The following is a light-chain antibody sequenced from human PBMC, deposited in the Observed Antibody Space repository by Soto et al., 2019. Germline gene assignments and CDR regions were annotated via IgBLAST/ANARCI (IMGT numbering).Light chain of an antibody. CDR3: ELSSNIPYT. V-gene: IGKV1-39*01. CDR1: QTISSY. Sequence: DIQMTQSPSSLSASVGDRVTITCRASQTISSYLNWYQQNPGKAPKLLIYAASSLQSGVPSRVSSSGSRTNFLLSISSLQLKDLASYKIELSSNIPYTLGKVTKLEIK. J-gene: IGKJ2*01. CDR2: AAS.